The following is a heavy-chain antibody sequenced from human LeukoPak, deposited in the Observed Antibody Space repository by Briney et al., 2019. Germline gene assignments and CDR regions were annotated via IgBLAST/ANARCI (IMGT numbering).Heavy chain of an antibody. CDR2: IYYSGST. D-gene: IGHD2-2*01. CDR3: ARHEENCSSTSCSINWIDP. V-gene: IGHV4-39*01. Sequence: ASETLSLTCTVSGGSISSSSYYWGWIRQPPGKGLEWIGSIYYSGSTYYNPPLKSRVTISVDTSKNQFSLKLSSVTAADTAVYYCARHEENCSSTSCSINWIDPWGQGTLVTVSS. J-gene: IGHJ5*02. CDR1: GGSISSSSYY.